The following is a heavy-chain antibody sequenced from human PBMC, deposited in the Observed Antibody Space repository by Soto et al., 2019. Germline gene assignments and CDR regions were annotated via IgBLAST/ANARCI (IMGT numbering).Heavy chain of an antibody. Sequence: SETLSLTCTVSGGSVSSGSYYWSWIRQPPGKGLEWIGYIYYSGSTNYNPSLKSRVTISVDTSKNQFSLKLSSVTAADTAVYYCARAPPRSYCGGDCYSGYFQHWGQGTLVTVSS. V-gene: IGHV4-61*01. CDR2: IYYSGST. J-gene: IGHJ1*01. CDR3: ARAPPRSYCGGDCYSGYFQH. D-gene: IGHD2-21*02. CDR1: GGSVSSGSYY.